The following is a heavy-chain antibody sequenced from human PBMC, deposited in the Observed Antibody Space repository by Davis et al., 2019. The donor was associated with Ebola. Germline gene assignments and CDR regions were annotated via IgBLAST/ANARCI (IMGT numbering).Heavy chain of an antibody. CDR1: GFTFSSYW. V-gene: IGHV3-7*01. J-gene: IGHJ6*02. CDR2: LLYDGSKE. CDR3: ARDRPLDFFFGDYYGMDV. D-gene: IGHD3-16*01. Sequence: PGGSLRLSCAASGFTFSSYWMSWVRQAPGKGLEWVAGLLYDGSKEFYADSVKGRFTISRDNAKNSLYLQMNSLRAEDTAVYYCARDRPLDFFFGDYYGMDVWGQGTTVTVSS.